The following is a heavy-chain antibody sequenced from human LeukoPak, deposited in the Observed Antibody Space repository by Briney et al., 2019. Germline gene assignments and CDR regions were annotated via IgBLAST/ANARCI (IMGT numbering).Heavy chain of an antibody. CDR2: ISSSGSTI. Sequence: GSLRLSCAASGFPFSDYYMSWIRQAPGKGLEWVSYISSSGSTIYYADSVKGRFTISRDNAKSSLYLQMNSLRAGDTAVYYCANSRPPDDSLDIWGQGTMVTVSS. V-gene: IGHV3-11*04. CDR3: ANSRPPDDSLDI. J-gene: IGHJ3*02. CDR1: GFPFSDYY. D-gene: IGHD3-3*01.